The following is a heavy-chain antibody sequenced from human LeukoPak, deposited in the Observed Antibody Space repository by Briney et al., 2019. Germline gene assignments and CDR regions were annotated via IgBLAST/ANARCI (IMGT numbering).Heavy chain of an antibody. CDR1: GGSISSSSYY. CDR3: ARDFNYYDSSGYFDY. V-gene: IGHV4-39*07. Sequence: PSETLSLICTVSGGSISSSSYYWGWIRQPPGKGLEWIGNIYYSGSTYYNPSLKSRVTISLDTSKNQFSLKLSSVTAADTAVYYCARDFNYYDSSGYFDYWGQGTLVTVSS. CDR2: IYYSGST. D-gene: IGHD3-22*01. J-gene: IGHJ4*02.